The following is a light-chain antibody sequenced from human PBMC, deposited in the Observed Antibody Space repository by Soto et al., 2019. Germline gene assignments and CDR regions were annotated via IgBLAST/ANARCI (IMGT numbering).Light chain of an antibody. Sequence: QSALTQPASVSGSPGQSITISCTGTSSDVGGYNYVSWYQQHPGKAPKLMIYDVSNRPSGVSNRFSGSKSGNTASLTISWLQAEDEADYHCSSYTSSSTYVFGTGSKVTVL. J-gene: IGLJ1*01. CDR1: SSDVGGYNY. CDR2: DVS. V-gene: IGLV2-14*01. CDR3: SSYTSSSTYV.